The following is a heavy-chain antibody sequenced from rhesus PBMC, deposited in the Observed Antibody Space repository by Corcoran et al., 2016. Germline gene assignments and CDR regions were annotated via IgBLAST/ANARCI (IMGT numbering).Heavy chain of an antibody. Sequence: VQLQESGPGLVQPSETLSLTCAVSGGSISVGDNWNWLRHPPVKGLEWVGNIHGDSATTYYKPSLKSRLTISKDTSKNRFLLKLSSVTAADTAVYYCARASRGLAAALEYWGQGVLVTVSS. D-gene: IGHD6-25*01. CDR2: IHGDSATT. V-gene: IGHV4S9*01. CDR1: GGSISVGDN. CDR3: ARASRGLAAALEY. J-gene: IGHJ4*01.